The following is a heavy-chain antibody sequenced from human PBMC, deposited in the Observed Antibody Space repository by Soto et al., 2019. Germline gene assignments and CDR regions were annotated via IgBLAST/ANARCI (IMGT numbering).Heavy chain of an antibody. D-gene: IGHD4-17*01. V-gene: IGHV1-2*04. CDR3: ASLDSGDCN. CDR2: INPNSGGT. Sequence: GASVKVPSKASGYSFTGYSLHSLRHSPGQGLEWMGWINPNSGGTNYAQKFQGWVTMTRDTSTSTAYMELSSLRSDDTAVYHRASLDSGDCNRGQGTLVT. CDR1: GYSFTGYS. J-gene: IGHJ4*02.